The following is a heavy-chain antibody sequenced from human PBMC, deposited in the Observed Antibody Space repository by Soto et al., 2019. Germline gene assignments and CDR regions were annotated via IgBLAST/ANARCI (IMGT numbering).Heavy chain of an antibody. CDR3: ARGSLY. CDR2: ISSNGGSA. CDR1: GFTFSTYA. V-gene: IGHV3-64*04. Sequence: GGSLRLSCSASGFTFSTYAMHWVRQAPGKGLEYVSAISSNGGSAFYADSVKGRFIISRDNSKNTLYLQMNSLRADDTAVYYCARGSLYWGQGTLVTVSS. J-gene: IGHJ4*01.